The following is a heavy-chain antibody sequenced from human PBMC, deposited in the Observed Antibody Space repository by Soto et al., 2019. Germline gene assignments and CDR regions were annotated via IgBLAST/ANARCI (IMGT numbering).Heavy chain of an antibody. V-gene: IGHV4-30-2*01. J-gene: IGHJ5*02. D-gene: IGHD2-21*01. CDR1: GGSISIGFYS. Sequence: SETLSLTCAVSGGSISIGFYSLSWIRQPPGQGLEWIGYIYNSGNTYYNPSLMSRVTISVDRSQNQFSLKLTSVTAADTAVYYCARGSDGGRNWFDPWGQGNKVTVSS. CDR2: IYNSGNT. CDR3: ARGSDGGRNWFDP.